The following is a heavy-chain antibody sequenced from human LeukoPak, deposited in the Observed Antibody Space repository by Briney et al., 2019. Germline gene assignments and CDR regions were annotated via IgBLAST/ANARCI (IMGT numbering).Heavy chain of an antibody. CDR3: AKGVAAGYYYYMDV. V-gene: IGHV3-9*01. CDR1: GSTFDDYA. D-gene: IGHD6-13*01. CDR2: ISWNSGSI. J-gene: IGHJ6*03. Sequence: PRRSLRLSCAASGSTFDDYAMHWVRQAPGKGLEWVSGISWNSGSIGYADSVKGRFTISRDNAKNSLYLQMNSLRAEDTALYYCAKGVAAGYYYYMDVWGKGTTVTVS.